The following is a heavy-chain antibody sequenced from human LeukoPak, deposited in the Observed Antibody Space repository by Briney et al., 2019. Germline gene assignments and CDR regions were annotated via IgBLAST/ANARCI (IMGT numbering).Heavy chain of an antibody. CDR1: GYTFSDYY. V-gene: IGHV1-2*02. CDR3: ARDGLKGGDYDY. J-gene: IGHJ4*02. D-gene: IGHD4-17*01. CDR2: INPNTGGT. Sequence: ASVKVSCEASGYTFSDYYMHWVRQAPGQGLEWMGWINPNTGGTNYAQNFQGRVTMTRDTSISTAYMELSRVRSDDTAVYYCARDGLKGGDYDYWGQGTLVTVSS.